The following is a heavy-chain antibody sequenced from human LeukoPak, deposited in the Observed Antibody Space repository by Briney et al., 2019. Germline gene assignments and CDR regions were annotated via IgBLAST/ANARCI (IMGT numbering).Heavy chain of an antibody. J-gene: IGHJ4*02. V-gene: IGHV4-59*01. CDR2: IYFSGST. CDR1: GGSIRSYY. D-gene: IGHD3-3*01. CDR3: ARSYDTNFDY. Sequence: SETLSLTCTVSGGSIRSYYWSWIRQPPGKGLEWIGYIYFSGSTSYSPSPKSRVTISVDRSKNQFSLKLSSVAAADTAVYYCARSYDTNFDYWGQGTLVTVSS.